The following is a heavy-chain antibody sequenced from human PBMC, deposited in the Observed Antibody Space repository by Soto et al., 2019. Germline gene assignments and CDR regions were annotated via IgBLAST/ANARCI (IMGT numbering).Heavy chain of an antibody. Sequence: QITLKESGPPLVKPTQTLTLTCTFSGFSLSTSGVGVGWIRQPPGKALEWLALIYWDDDKRYSPSLKSRLTITKHTSKNQVVLTMTNMDPVDTATYYFSHTHPRLRYFDYWGQGTLVTVSS. CDR3: SHTHPRLRYFDY. V-gene: IGHV2-5*02. CDR1: GFSLSTSGVG. J-gene: IGHJ4*02. CDR2: IYWDDDK. D-gene: IGHD2-21*02.